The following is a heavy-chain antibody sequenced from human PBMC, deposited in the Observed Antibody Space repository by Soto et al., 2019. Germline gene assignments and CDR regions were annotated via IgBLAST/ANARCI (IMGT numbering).Heavy chain of an antibody. J-gene: IGHJ5*02. CDR3: ARDTLQQDIVVVVAATGWFDP. CDR2: ISYDGSNK. CDR1: GFTFSSYA. D-gene: IGHD2-15*01. Sequence: GESLKISCAASGFTFSSYAMHWVRQAPGKGLEWVAVISYDGSNKYYADSVKGRFTISRDNSKNTLYLQMNSLRAEDTAVYYCARDTLQQDIVVVVAATGWFDPWGQGTLVTVSS. V-gene: IGHV3-30-3*01.